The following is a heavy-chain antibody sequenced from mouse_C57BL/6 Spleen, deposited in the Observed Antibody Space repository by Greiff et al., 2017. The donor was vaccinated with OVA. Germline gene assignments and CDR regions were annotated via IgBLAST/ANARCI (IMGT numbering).Heavy chain of an antibody. CDR2: INPSNGGT. V-gene: IGHV1-53*01. J-gene: IGHJ3*01. CDR3: ARMWGSSLAWFAY. Sequence: QVQLQQSGTELVKPGASVKLSCKASGYTFTSYWMHWVKQRPGQGLEWIGNINPSNGGTNYNEKFKSKATLTVDKSSSTAYMQLSSLTSEDSAVYYCARMWGSSLAWFAYWGQGTLVTVSA. D-gene: IGHD1-1*01. CDR1: GYTFTSYW.